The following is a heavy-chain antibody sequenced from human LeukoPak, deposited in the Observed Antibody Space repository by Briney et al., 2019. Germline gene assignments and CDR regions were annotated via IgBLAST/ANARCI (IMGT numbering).Heavy chain of an antibody. D-gene: IGHD3-22*01. CDR1: GYTFTSYD. CDR3: ARGDRGSIYYDSSGYSDFDY. CDR2: INPSGGST. V-gene: IGHV1-46*01. J-gene: IGHJ4*02. Sequence: GASVKVSCKASGYTFTSYDINWVRQAPGQGLEWMGIINPSGGSTSYAQKFQGRVTMTRDTSTSTVYMELSSLRSEDTAVYYCARGDRGSIYYDSSGYSDFDYWGQGTLVTVSS.